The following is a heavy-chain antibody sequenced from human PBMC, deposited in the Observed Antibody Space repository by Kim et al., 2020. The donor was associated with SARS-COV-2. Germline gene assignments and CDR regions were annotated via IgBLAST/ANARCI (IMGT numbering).Heavy chain of an antibody. J-gene: IGHJ4*02. CDR1: GYTFTSYG. D-gene: IGHD2-8*01. CDR3: ARVRLGSIVLMVYAPQRGFDY. Sequence: ASVKVSCKASGYTFTSYGISWVRQAPGQGLEWMGWISAYNGNTNYAQKLQGRVTMTTDTSTSTAYMELRSLRSDDTAVYYCARVRLGSIVLMVYAPQRGFDYWGQGTLVTVSS. CDR2: ISAYNGNT. V-gene: IGHV1-18*01.